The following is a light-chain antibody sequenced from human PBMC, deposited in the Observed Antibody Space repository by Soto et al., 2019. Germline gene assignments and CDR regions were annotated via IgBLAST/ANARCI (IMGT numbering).Light chain of an antibody. J-gene: IGLJ2*01. V-gene: IGLV2-14*01. CDR1: SSDVGGYNH. Sequence: QSALTQPASVSGSPGQSITISCTGTSSDVGGYNHVSWYQHSPGKAPKLILFGVSDRPSGVSHRFSGSKSGNTASLTISGLQADDEADYYGCSYTSLSTVVFGGGTKLTVL. CDR3: CSYTSLSTVV. CDR2: GVS.